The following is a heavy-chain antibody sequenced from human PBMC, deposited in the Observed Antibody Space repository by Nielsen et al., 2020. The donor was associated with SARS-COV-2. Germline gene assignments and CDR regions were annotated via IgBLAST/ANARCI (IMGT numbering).Heavy chain of an antibody. J-gene: IGHJ6*02. CDR3: ARGKGIAAALAYYYYGMDV. D-gene: IGHD6-13*01. Sequence: ASVKVSCKASGYTFTSYAMHWVRQTPGQRLEWMGWINAGNGNTKYSQKFQGRVTITRDTSASTAYMELSSLRSEDTAVYYCARGKGIAAALAYYYYGMDVRGQGTTVTVSS. V-gene: IGHV1-3*01. CDR1: GYTFTSYA. CDR2: INAGNGNT.